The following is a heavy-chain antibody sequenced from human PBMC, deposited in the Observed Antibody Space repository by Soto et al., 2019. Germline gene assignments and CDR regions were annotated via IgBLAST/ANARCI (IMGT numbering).Heavy chain of an antibody. CDR2: ISSSGSII. CDR3: ARDLGYYDSSVYFDY. CDR1: GFTFSDYD. D-gene: IGHD3-22*01. Sequence: QVQLVESGGGLVKPGGSLRLSCAASGFTFSDYDMSWIRQAPGKGLEWVSYISSSGSIIYYADSVKGRFTISRDNAKISLYLQMNSLRAEDTAVYYCARDLGYYDSSVYFDYWGQGTLVTVSS. V-gene: IGHV3-11*01. J-gene: IGHJ4*02.